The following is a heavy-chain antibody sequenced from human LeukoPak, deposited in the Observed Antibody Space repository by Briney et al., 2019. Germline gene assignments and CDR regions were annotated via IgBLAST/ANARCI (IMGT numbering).Heavy chain of an antibody. Sequence: GGSLRLSCATSGFIFSSDSMIWVRQAPGKGLEWVSSISSTGAYIYYADSLKGRFTISRDNSKNTLYLQMNSLRAEDTAVYYCARDNRGYSYALFDYWGQGTLVTVSS. D-gene: IGHD5-18*01. V-gene: IGHV3-21*01. CDR1: GFIFSSDS. CDR2: ISSTGAYI. CDR3: ARDNRGYSYALFDY. J-gene: IGHJ4*02.